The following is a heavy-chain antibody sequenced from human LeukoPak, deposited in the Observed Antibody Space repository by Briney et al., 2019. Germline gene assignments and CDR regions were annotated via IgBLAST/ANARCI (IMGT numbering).Heavy chain of an antibody. Sequence: SETLSLTCAVYGGSFSGYYWSWIRQPPGQGLEWIGEINHSGSTNYNPSLKSRVTISVDTSKNQFTLKLSSVTAADTAVYYCARHGRSPRWFNPWGQGTLVTVSS. CDR1: GGSFSGYY. V-gene: IGHV4-34*01. CDR2: INHSGST. J-gene: IGHJ5*02. CDR3: ARHGRSPRWFNP.